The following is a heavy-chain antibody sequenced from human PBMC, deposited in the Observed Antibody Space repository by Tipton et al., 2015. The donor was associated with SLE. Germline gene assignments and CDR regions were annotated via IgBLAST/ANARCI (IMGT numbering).Heavy chain of an antibody. CDR2: INHSGST. J-gene: IGHJ4*02. CDR3: ARGSYSSSWAPDY. D-gene: IGHD6-6*01. CDR1: GGSISSSSYY. Sequence: TLSLTCTVSGGSISSSSYYWGWIRQPPGKGLEWIGEINHSGSTNYNPSLKSRVTISVDTSKNQFSLKLSSVTAADTAVYYCARGSYSSSWAPDYWGQGTLVTVSS. V-gene: IGHV4-39*07.